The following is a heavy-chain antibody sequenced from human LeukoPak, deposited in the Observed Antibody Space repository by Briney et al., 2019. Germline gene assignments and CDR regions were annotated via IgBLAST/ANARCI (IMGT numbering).Heavy chain of an antibody. Sequence: GASVKVSCKASGYTFTGYYMHWVRQAPGQGLEWMGWINPNSGGTNYAQKFQGWVTMTRDTSISTAYMVLSRLRSDDTAVYYCARMSVAGAYGMDVWGKGTTVTVSS. J-gene: IGHJ6*04. D-gene: IGHD6-19*01. V-gene: IGHV1-2*04. CDR3: ARMSVAGAYGMDV. CDR1: GYTFTGYY. CDR2: INPNSGGT.